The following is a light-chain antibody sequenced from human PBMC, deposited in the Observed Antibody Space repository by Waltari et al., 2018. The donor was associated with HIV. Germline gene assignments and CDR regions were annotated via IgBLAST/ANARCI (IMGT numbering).Light chain of an antibody. CDR2: QDH. Sequence: SYEVTQPPSVAVSPGQTATITCSGYELGDKYTCWYQHKPGKSPLLVIYQDHKRPSGIPERFSGSSSGHTATLTISGSLPMDEADYYCQAWGSTTSGVFGRGTKLTVL. CDR1: ELGDKY. J-gene: IGLJ2*01. V-gene: IGLV3-1*01. CDR3: QAWGSTTSGV.